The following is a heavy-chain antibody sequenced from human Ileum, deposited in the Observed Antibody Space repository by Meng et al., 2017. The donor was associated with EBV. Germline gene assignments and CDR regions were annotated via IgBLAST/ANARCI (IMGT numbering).Heavy chain of an antibody. CDR2: IYHSGAT. J-gene: IGHJ4*02. CDR1: GGSVNGHPW. D-gene: IGHD2-21*02. V-gene: IGHV4-4*02. Sequence: QVQLQGSGPGLVKPSGTVSPTCTVAGGSVNGHPWWSWVRQPPGEGLEWIGQIYHSGATNYNPSLKSRVTISVDTSESQFSLELNSVTAADTAVYYCARIPYGDIYSAYFDYWSPGTLVTVSS. CDR3: ARIPYGDIYSAYFDY.